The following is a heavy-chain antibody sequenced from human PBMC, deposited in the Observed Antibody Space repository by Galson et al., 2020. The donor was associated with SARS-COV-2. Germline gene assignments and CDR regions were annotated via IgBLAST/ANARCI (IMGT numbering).Heavy chain of an antibody. V-gene: IGHV4-39*01. CDR2: IYYSGST. CDR3: ASLWSGSLYYFDY. D-gene: IGHD1-26*01. CDR1: GGSISSSSYY. Sequence: SQTLSLTCTVSGGSISSSSYYWGWIRQPPGKGLEWIGSIYYSGSTYYNPSLKSRVTISVDTSKNQFSLKLSSVTAADTAVYYCASLWSGSLYYFDYWGQGTLVTVSS. J-gene: IGHJ4*02.